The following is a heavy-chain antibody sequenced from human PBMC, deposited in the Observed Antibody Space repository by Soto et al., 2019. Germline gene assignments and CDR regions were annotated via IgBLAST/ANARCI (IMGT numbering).Heavy chain of an antibody. CDR1: GSTFSSDY. D-gene: IGHD6-19*01. CDR3: AKDGGWSLAVAGLFDY. CDR2: ISDSGGST. Sequence: PGGSLSLSCVVSGSTFSSDYMIWVRPAPGRGLEWVSGISDSGGSTYYADSVKSRFTISRDNAKNTLYLQMKSLRVEDTALYYCAKDGGWSLAVAGLFDYWGPGTQVTVSS. V-gene: IGHV3-23*01. J-gene: IGHJ4*02.